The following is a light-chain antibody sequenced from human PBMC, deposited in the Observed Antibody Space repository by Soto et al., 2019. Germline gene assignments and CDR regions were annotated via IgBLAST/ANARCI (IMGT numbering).Light chain of an antibody. V-gene: IGKV1-39*01. CDR2: AAS. CDR1: QTISSS. CDR3: QQSYSTPET. Sequence: DIQMTQSPSSLSASVGDRVTVACRASQTISSSLNWYQQKPGKAPNLLIYAASSLQSGVPSRFSGSGSGTDFTLTISNLQPEDFATYYCQQSYSTPETFGQGTKVDIK. J-gene: IGKJ1*01.